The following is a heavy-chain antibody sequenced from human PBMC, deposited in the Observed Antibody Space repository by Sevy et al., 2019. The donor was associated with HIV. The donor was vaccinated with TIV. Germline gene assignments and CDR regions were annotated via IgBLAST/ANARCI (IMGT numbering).Heavy chain of an antibody. CDR2: IKQDGSEK. CDR1: GFIFSAYW. J-gene: IGHJ6*02. V-gene: IGHV3-7*01. Sequence: GGSLRLSCAASGFIFSAYWMSWVRLTPGKGLEGVATIKQDGSEKYYVDSVKGRFTISRDNAKNSLYLQMNSLRAEDTAVYFCAKTLVPPYGMDVWGQGTTVTVSS. CDR3: AKTLVPPYGMDV. D-gene: IGHD1-26*01.